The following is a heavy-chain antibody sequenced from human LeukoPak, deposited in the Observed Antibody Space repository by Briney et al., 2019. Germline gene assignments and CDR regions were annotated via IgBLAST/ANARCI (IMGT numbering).Heavy chain of an antibody. V-gene: IGHV1-69*06. D-gene: IGHD3-10*01. CDR1: GGTFSSYA. Sequence: SVKVSCKVSGGTFSSYAISWVRQAPGQGLEWMGGIIPIFGTANYAQKFQGRVTITADKSTSTAYMELSSLRSEDTAVYYCARDPYGSGSNWFDPWGQGTLVTVSS. CDR3: ARDPYGSGSNWFDP. J-gene: IGHJ5*02. CDR2: IIPIFGTA.